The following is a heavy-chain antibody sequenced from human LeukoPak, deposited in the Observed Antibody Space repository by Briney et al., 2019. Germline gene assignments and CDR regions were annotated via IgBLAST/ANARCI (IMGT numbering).Heavy chain of an antibody. D-gene: IGHD2-15*01. CDR2: ISSSSSYI. J-gene: IGHJ4*02. V-gene: IGHV3-21*01. Sequence: PGGSLRLSCAASGFTFSSYSMNWVRQAPGKGLEWVSSISSSSSYIYYADSVKGRFTISRDNAKNSLYLQMNSLRAEDTAVYYCARGAKVVAAPFDYWGQGTLVTVSS. CDR3: ARGAKVVAAPFDY. CDR1: GFTFSSYS.